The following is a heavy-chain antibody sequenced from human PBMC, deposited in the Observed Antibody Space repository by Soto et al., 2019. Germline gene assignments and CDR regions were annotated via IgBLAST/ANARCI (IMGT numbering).Heavy chain of an antibody. CDR2: IYYSVST. CDR1: GGSISSYY. V-gene: IGHV4-59*08. CDR3: ARRLIGRIPGAFEI. J-gene: IGHJ3*02. Sequence: QVQLQESGPGLVKPSETLSLTCTVSGGSISSYYWSWIRQPPGKGLEWIGYIYYSVSTNYNTSLKSRVTISVDTSKNQFSLKLSSVTAADTAVDYCARRLIGRIPGAFEILGQGTMVTVSS. D-gene: IGHD2-15*01.